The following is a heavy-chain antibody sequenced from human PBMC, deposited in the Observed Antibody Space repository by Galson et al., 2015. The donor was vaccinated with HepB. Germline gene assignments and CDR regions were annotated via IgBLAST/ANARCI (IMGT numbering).Heavy chain of an antibody. V-gene: IGHV3-48*02. J-gene: IGHJ5*02. CDR2: IKSSGSAI. D-gene: IGHD3-10*01. CDR3: VRGLGSGSYSDHRFDP. Sequence: SLRLSCAASGFIFSTQSMNWIRQAPGKGLEWVSYIKSSGSAIYYADSVKGRFTISRDNAKNSLYLQMNNLRDEDTAVYYCVRGLGSGSYSDHRFDPWGQGTLVTVSS. CDR1: GFIFSTQS.